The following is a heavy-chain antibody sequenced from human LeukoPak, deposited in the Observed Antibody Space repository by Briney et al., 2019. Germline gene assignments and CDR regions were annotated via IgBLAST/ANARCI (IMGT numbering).Heavy chain of an antibody. CDR2: INPNSGGT. CDR3: ARGPSHGAFDI. V-gene: IGHV1-2*02. Sequence: ASVKVSCKASGYAFTAYYIHWLRQAPGQGLEWMGWINPNSGGTNYVQRFQGRVTLTTDTSISTAYMELSSLRSDDTAVYYRARGPSHGAFDIWGQGTVVTVSS. CDR1: GYAFTAYY. J-gene: IGHJ3*02.